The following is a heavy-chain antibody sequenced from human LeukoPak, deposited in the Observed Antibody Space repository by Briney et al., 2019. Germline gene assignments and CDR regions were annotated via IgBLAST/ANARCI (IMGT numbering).Heavy chain of an antibody. CDR2: IYYSGST. Sequence: KPSETLSLTCTLSGGSISRYYWSWIRQPPGKRLEWIGYIYYSGSTNYNPSLKSRVTISVDTSKNQFSLKLSSVTAADTAVYYCARHVRIAAAGRGYFDYWGQGTLVTVSS. V-gene: IGHV4-59*08. CDR1: GGSISRYY. CDR3: ARHVRIAAAGRGYFDY. J-gene: IGHJ4*02. D-gene: IGHD6-13*01.